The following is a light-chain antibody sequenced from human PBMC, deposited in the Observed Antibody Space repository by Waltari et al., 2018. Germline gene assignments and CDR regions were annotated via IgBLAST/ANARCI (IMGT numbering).Light chain of an antibody. V-gene: IGKV3-11*01. CDR2: NAS. Sequence: EIILTQSPATLSLSPGDRATLSCRASQSVGNSLSWYQQKPGQAPRLLIYNASTRPTGIPARFVGSGSGIDFTLTIGSLEPEDFSVYFCLQRSNWPPTFGGGTTVEIK. J-gene: IGKJ4*01. CDR1: QSVGNS. CDR3: LQRSNWPPT.